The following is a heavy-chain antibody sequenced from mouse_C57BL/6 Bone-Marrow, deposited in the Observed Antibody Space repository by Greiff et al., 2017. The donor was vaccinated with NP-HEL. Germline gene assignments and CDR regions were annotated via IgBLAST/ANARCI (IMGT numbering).Heavy chain of an antibody. CDR3: ARLIPITTVDYFDD. CDR2: INPSSGYT. Sequence: QVQLKESGAELARPGASVTMSCKASGYTFTSYTMHWVQQRPGQGLEWIGYINPSSGYTKYNQKFKDKATLTADKSSSTAYMKRSSLTSEDSAVYYCARLIPITTVDYFDDWGQGTTLTVSS. D-gene: IGHD1-1*01. V-gene: IGHV1-4*01. CDR1: GYTFTSYT. J-gene: IGHJ2*01.